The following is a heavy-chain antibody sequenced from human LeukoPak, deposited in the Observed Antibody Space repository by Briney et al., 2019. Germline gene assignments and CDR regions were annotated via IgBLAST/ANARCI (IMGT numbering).Heavy chain of an antibody. CDR2: IKQDGSEK. Sequence: GGSLRLSCAASGFTFSSYWMSWVRQAPGKGLKWVANIKQDGSEKYYVDSVKGRFTISRDNAKNSLYLQMNSLRAEDTAVYYCARVEWIYCSGGSCYGPLFDYWGQGTLVTVSS. CDR3: ARVEWIYCSGGSCYGPLFDY. CDR1: GFTFSSYW. J-gene: IGHJ4*02. V-gene: IGHV3-7*01. D-gene: IGHD2-15*01.